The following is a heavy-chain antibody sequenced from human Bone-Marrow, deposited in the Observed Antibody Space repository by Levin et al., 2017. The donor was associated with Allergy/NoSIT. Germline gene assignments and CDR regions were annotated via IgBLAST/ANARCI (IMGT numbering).Heavy chain of an antibody. D-gene: IGHD1-14*01. CDR1: GFTFSTYA. CDR3: AKGRILNNIANVGPDY. V-gene: IGHV3-23*01. J-gene: IGHJ4*02. Sequence: PGGSLRLSCAASGFTFSTYAMNWVRQAPGKGLEWVSGISDSGGATYYADSVKGRFTISRDNSKNTLYLQMNSLRAEDTAVYYCAKGRILNNIANVGPDYWGQGTLVTVSS. CDR2: ISDSGGAT.